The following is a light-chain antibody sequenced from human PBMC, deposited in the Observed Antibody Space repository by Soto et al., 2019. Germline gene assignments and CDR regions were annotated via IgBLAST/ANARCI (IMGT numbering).Light chain of an antibody. V-gene: IGKV1-5*03. CDR3: QQYDTYSGT. Sequence: DIQMTQSPSTLSASVGDRVTITCRASQSINTWLAWYQQKPWKAPKLLIYRASSLESGVPSRFSGSGSGTAFTLTISSLQPDDFSTYYCQQYDTYSGTFGPGTKVDIK. CDR2: RAS. CDR1: QSINTW. J-gene: IGKJ3*01.